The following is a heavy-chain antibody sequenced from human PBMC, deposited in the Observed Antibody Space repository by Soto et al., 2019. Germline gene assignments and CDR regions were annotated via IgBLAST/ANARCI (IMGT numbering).Heavy chain of an antibody. V-gene: IGHV6-1*01. D-gene: IGHD6-13*01. J-gene: IGHJ1*01. Sequence: SQTLSLTCAISGDSFSSNSAAWNWLRQAPSRGLEWLGRTYYRSKCYNDYAVSVKSRITINPDTSKNQFSLQLNTVTPEDTAVYYCAREPSIAAAGIFQHWGQGTLVTVSS. CDR3: AREPSIAAAGIFQH. CDR2: TYYRSKCYN. CDR1: GDSFSSNSAA.